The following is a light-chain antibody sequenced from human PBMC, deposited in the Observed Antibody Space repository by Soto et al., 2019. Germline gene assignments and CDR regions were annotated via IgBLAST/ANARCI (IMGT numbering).Light chain of an antibody. CDR3: AAWDDSLNGLL. CDR1: SSNIGSNT. J-gene: IGLJ2*01. V-gene: IGLV1-44*01. Sequence: QPVLTQSPSASGTPGQRVTISCSGSSSNIGSNTVNWYQQLPGTAPKLLIYSNNQRPPGVPDRFSGSKSGTSASLAISGLQSEDGADYYCAAWDDSLNGLLFGGGTKVTVL. CDR2: SNN.